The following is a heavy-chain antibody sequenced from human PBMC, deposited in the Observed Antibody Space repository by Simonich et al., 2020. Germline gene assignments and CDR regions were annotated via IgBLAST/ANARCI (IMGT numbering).Heavy chain of an antibody. CDR1: GGSISSSSYY. J-gene: IGHJ3*02. Sequence: QLQLQESGPGLVKPSETLSLTCTVSGGSISSSSYYWGWIRQPPGKGLQWIGSIYYSGSTYYNPTLKSRVTISVDTSKNQFSLKLSSVTAADTAVYYCARHAGFAFDIWGQGTMVTVSS. CDR3: ARHAGFAFDI. D-gene: IGHD6-13*01. CDR2: IYYSGST. V-gene: IGHV4-39*01.